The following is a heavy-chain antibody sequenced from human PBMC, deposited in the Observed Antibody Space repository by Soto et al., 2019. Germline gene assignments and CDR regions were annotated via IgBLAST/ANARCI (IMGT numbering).Heavy chain of an antibody. V-gene: IGHV4-34*01. CDR2: INHSGST. CDR3: ANARPRNYYGSGRLAFDI. Sequence: QVQLQQWGAGLLKPSETLSLTCAVYGGSFSGYYWSWIRQPPGKGLEWIGEINHSGSTNHNPSLKSRVTISVDTSKNQFSLKLSSVTAADTAVYYCANARPRNYYGSGRLAFDIWGQGTMVTVSS. J-gene: IGHJ3*02. D-gene: IGHD3-10*01. CDR1: GGSFSGYY.